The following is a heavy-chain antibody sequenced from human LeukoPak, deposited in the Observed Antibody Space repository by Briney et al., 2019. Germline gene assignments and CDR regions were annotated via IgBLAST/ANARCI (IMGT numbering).Heavy chain of an antibody. CDR1: GGTFSSYA. J-gene: IGHJ6*02. Sequence: SVKVSCKASGGTFSSYAISWVRQAPGQGLGWMGGIIPIFGTANYAQMFQGKLTITADESTSTAYMELSSLRSEDTAVYYCARAMKDDYGEGMDVWGQGTTVTVSS. V-gene: IGHV1-69*01. CDR3: ARAMKDDYGEGMDV. D-gene: IGHD4-17*01. CDR2: IIPIFGTA.